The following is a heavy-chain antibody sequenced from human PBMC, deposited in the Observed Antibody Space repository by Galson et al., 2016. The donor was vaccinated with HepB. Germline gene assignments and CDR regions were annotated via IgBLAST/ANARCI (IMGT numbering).Heavy chain of an antibody. J-gene: IGHJ4*02. V-gene: IGHV6-1*01. CDR3: ASGRNSAFDS. CDR1: GDSVSRNGVA. CDR2: TYYSSRWNN. D-gene: IGHD1-14*01. Sequence: CAISGDSVSRNGVAWNWIRQSPSRGLEWLGRTYYSSRWNNDYSASVKSRITINLDTPNNLFSLQLSSVTPEDTAVYYCASGRNSAFDSWGQGTLVTVSS.